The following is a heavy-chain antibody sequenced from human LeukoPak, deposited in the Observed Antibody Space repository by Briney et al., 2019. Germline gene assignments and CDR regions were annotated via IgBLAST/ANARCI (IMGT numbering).Heavy chain of an antibody. CDR3: AKEYDSGGCGAYFDY. Sequence: GRSLRLSCTASKFTFSXXXXQWVRQAPGXXXXXXXXISFDGRTKYYADSVKGRFTLSRDNSRNTLDLQMNSLGPEDTAVYYCAKEYDSGGCGAYFDYWGRGTLVTVSS. CDR1: KFTFSXXX. CDR2: ISFDGRTK. J-gene: IGHJ4*02. V-gene: IGHV3-30*18. D-gene: IGHD3-10*01.